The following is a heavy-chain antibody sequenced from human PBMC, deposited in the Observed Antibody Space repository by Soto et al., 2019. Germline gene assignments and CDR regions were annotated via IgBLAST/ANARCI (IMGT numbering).Heavy chain of an antibody. D-gene: IGHD3-22*01. J-gene: IGHJ4*02. CDR2: ISYDGSNK. V-gene: IGHV3-30-3*01. CDR3: ASLYDSSGYYYDFDY. Sequence: QVQLVESGGGVVQPGRSLRLSCAASGFTFSSYAMHWVRQAPGKGLEWVAVISYDGSNKYYADSAKGRFTISRDNSKNTLYLQMNSLRAEDTAVYYCASLYDSSGYYYDFDYWGQGTLVTVSS. CDR1: GFTFSSYA.